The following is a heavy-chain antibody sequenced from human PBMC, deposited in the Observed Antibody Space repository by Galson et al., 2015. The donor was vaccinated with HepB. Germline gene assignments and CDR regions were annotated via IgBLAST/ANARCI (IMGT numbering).Heavy chain of an antibody. CDR3: ARILRAHWSSSAYYYYYMDV. CDR1: GFSLNTNGVC. D-gene: IGHD6-6*01. V-gene: IGHV2-70*17. Sequence: PALVKPTQTLTLTCNFSGFSLNTNGVCVSWIRPPPGKALEWLARIDWDDDKFYNRSLKTRLTISKDTSKNEVVLTMTNMAPVDTATYYCARILRAHWSSSAYYYYYMDVWGKGTTVTVSS. CDR2: IDWDDDK. J-gene: IGHJ6*03.